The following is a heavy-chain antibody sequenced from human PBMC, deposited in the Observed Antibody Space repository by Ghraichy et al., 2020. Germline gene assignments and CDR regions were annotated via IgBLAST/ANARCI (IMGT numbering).Heavy chain of an antibody. CDR2: ISSSGSSI. V-gene: IGHV3-48*03. Sequence: GGSLRLSCAASGFSFSSYDMNWVRQAPGKGLEWVSYISSSGSSIYYGDSVKGRFTISRENAKNSLYLHMNSLRAGDTAVYYCARISIAARDFNYWGRGTLFTLSS. J-gene: IGHJ4*02. D-gene: IGHD6-6*01. CDR3: ARISIAARDFNY. CDR1: GFSFSSYD.